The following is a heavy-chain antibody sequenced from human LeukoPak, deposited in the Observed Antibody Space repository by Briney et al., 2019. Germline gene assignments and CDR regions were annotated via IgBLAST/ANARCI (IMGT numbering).Heavy chain of an antibody. D-gene: IGHD6-13*01. Sequence: GGSLRLSCAASGFTFDDYAMHWVRQAPGKGLEWVSLISWDGGSTYYADSVKGRFTISRDNSKNSLYLQMNSLRAEDTALYYCAKDGYSSSWYGLRYYYYYYMDVWGKGTTVTVSS. CDR3: AKDGYSSSWYGLRYYYYYYMDV. J-gene: IGHJ6*03. CDR1: GFTFDDYA. V-gene: IGHV3-43D*03. CDR2: ISWDGGST.